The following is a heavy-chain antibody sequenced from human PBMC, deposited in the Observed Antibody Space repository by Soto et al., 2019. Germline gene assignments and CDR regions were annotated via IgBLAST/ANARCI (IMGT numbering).Heavy chain of an antibody. CDR1: GGTFSSYT. CDR2: IIPILGIA. Sequence: QVQLVQSGAEVKKPGSSVKVSCKASGGTFSSYTISWVRQAPGQGLEWMGRIIPILGIANYAQKFQGRVTITADKSTSTAYMELSSLRSEDTAVYYCVRVSPEDAFDIWGQGTMVTVSS. CDR3: VRVSPEDAFDI. V-gene: IGHV1-69*02. J-gene: IGHJ3*02.